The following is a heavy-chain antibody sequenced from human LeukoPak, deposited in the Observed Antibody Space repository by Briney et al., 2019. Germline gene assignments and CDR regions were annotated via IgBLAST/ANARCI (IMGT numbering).Heavy chain of an antibody. CDR3: ARDVYGGDCFSTVCAFDI. Sequence: SETLSLTCTVSGGSISSYYWSWIRQPAGKGLEWIGRIYTSGSTNYNPSLKSRVTMSVDTSKNQFSLKLSSVTAADTAVYYCARDVYGGDCFSTVCAFDIWVQGTMVTVSS. V-gene: IGHV4-4*07. D-gene: IGHD2-21*02. CDR1: GGSISSYY. J-gene: IGHJ3*02. CDR2: IYTSGST.